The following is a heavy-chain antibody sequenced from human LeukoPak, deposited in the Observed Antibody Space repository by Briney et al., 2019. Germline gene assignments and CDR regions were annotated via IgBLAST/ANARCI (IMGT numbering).Heavy chain of an antibody. D-gene: IGHD7-27*01. V-gene: IGHV1-69*13. CDR2: IIPIFGTA. J-gene: IGHJ4*02. Sequence: SVKVSCRASGGTFSSYAISWVRQAPGQGLEWMGGIIPIFGTANYAQKFQGRVTITADESTSTAYMELSSLRSEDTAVYYCARGNWGGSIFDYWGQGTLVTVSS. CDR1: GGTFSSYA. CDR3: ARGNWGGSIFDY.